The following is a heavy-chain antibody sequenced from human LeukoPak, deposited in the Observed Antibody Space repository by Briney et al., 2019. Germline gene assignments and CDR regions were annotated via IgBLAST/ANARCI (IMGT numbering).Heavy chain of an antibody. CDR3: ARYYYDTSGYQGPFQH. Sequence: GESLKISCKGSGYRFTSYWIGWVRPMPGKGLEWMGIIYPADSDTRYSPSFQGQVTISADKSISTAYLQWSSLKVSDTAMYYCARYYYDTSGYQGPFQHWGQGTLVTVSS. CDR2: IYPADSDT. CDR1: GYRFTSYW. J-gene: IGHJ1*01. V-gene: IGHV5-51*01. D-gene: IGHD3-22*01.